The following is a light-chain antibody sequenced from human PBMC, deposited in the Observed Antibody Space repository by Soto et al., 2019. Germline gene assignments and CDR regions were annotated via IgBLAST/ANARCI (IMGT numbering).Light chain of an antibody. CDR2: EAS. CDR3: QQYNGFWT. CDR1: QSISGS. J-gene: IGKJ1*01. Sequence: DIQMTQSPSTLSASVGDRVTITCRASQSISGSLAWYQQKPGKAPQLLIYEASIKSGVPSRFSGSGSGTEYTLTISSLQPDDSASYYCQQYNGFWTFGQGTRVEIK. V-gene: IGKV1-5*03.